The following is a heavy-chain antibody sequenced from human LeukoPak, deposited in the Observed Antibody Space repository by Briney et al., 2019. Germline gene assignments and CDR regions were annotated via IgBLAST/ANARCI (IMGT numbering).Heavy chain of an antibody. J-gene: IGHJ4*02. CDR2: IFSSGPT. D-gene: IGHD3-10*01. V-gene: IGHV3-53*01. CDR1: GFNFSNNY. CDR3: AISGLGFGEFRGLDY. Sequence: GGSLRLSCPASGFNFSNNYMNWVRQAPGKGLEWVSVIFSSGPTYSADSVKGRFTISRDTSKNALYLQLNSLRAEDTAVYYCAISGLGFGEFRGLDYWGQGTLVTVSS.